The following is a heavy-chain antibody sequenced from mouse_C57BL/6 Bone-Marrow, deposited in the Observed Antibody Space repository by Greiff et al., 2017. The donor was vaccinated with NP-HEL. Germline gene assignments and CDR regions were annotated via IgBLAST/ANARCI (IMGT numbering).Heavy chain of an antibody. CDR2: INPSTGGT. CDR1: GYSFTGYY. V-gene: IGHV1-42*01. Sequence: VQLKESGPELVKPGASVKISCKASGYSFTGYYMNWVKQSPEKSLEWIGEINPSTGGTTYNQKFKAKATLTVDKSSSTAYMQLKSLTSEDSAVYYCARRGKDGDAMDYWGQGTSVTVSS. CDR3: ARRGKDGDAMDY. J-gene: IGHJ4*01.